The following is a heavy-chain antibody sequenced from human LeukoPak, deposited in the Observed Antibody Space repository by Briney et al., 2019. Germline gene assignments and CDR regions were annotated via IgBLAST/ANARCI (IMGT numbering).Heavy chain of an antibody. D-gene: IGHD5-18*01. CDR2: IYYSGST. CDR1: GGSISSSSYY. V-gene: IGHV4-39*02. J-gene: IGHJ4*02. Sequence: SETLSLTCTVSGGSISSSSYYWGWIRQPPGKGLEWIGSIYYSGSTYYNPSLKSRVTISVDTSKNQFSLKLSSVTAADTAVYYCARDDTAMGPGWPAGIDYWGQGTLVTVSS. CDR3: ARDDTAMGPGWPAGIDY.